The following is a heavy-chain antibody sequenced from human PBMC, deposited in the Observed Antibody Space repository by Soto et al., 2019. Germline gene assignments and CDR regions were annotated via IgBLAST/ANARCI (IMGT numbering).Heavy chain of an antibody. V-gene: IGHV4-34*01. CDR3: ARSPQNYGMDV. CDR1: GGSFSGYC. Sequence: SETLSLTCAVYGGSFSGYCWSWIRQPPGKGLEWIGEINHSGSTNYNPSLKSRVTISVDTSKNQFSLKLSSVTATDTAVYYCARSPQNYGMDVWGQGTTVTVSS. J-gene: IGHJ6*02. CDR2: INHSGST.